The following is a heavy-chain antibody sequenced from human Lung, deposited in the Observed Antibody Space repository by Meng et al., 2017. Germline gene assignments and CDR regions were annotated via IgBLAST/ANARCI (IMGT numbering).Heavy chain of an antibody. Sequence: HVPLQQWGAGLLKPSETLSPTCFVSGGSFRDYYWSWIRQPPGKGLEWIGEINHSGSTNYNPSLESRATISVDTSQNNLSLKLSSVTAADSAVYYCARGPTTMAHDFDYWGQGTLVTVSS. J-gene: IGHJ4*02. CDR1: GGSFRDYY. CDR2: INHSGST. D-gene: IGHD4-11*01. V-gene: IGHV4-34*01. CDR3: ARGPTTMAHDFDY.